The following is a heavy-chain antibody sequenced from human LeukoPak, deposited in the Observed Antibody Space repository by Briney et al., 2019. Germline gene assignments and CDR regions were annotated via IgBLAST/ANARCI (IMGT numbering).Heavy chain of an antibody. D-gene: IGHD5-12*01. Sequence: GESLKISCKCSGYSFTSYWIGWVRQMTGKGLDWMGNIYPGDPDTRNSPSFQGQVTIPADKSISTAYLQWRSLKASDTAMYYCARRLPRGYSGYDPYYFDYWGQGTLVTVSS. V-gene: IGHV5-51*01. J-gene: IGHJ4*02. CDR1: GYSFTSYW. CDR3: ARRLPRGYSGYDPYYFDY. CDR2: IYPGDPDT.